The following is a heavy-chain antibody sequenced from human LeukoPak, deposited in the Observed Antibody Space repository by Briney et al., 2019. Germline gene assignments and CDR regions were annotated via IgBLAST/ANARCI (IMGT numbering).Heavy chain of an antibody. CDR1: GYTFTSYG. CDR3: ARAGPSSSWHQFDY. D-gene: IGHD6-13*01. V-gene: IGHV1-18*01. CDR2: ISAYNGNT. J-gene: IGHJ4*02. Sequence: ASVKVSCKASGYTFTSYGISWVRQAPGQGLEWMGWISAYNGNTNYAQKFQGRVTMTRDTSISTAYMELSRLRSDDTAVYYCARAGPSSSWHQFDYWGQGTLVTVSS.